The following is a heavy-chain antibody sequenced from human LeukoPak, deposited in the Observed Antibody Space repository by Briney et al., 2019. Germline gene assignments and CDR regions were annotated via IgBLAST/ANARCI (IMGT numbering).Heavy chain of an antibody. CDR2: NTDSGNI. J-gene: IGHJ4*02. D-gene: IGHD7-27*01. CDR1: GSSMTTHS. CDR3: ARDHWGSLDY. V-gene: IGHV4-59*11. Sequence: PSETLSLTCIVSGSSMTTHSWGWIRQPPGKGLEWIGYNTDSGNINFNPALKSRVTISVDTSKSQVSLKLSPVTPADTAVYYCARDHWGSLDYWGQGILVTVSS.